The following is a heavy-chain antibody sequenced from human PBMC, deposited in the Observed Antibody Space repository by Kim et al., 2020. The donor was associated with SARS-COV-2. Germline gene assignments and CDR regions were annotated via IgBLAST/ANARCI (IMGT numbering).Heavy chain of an antibody. V-gene: IGHV3-33*01. CDR1: GFTFSSYG. J-gene: IGHJ6*02. CDR2: IWYDGSNK. CDR3: ARDSGYSSSWSVRYYYYYGMDV. D-gene: IGHD6-13*01. Sequence: GGSLRLSCAASGFTFSSYGMHWVRQAPGKGLEWVAVIWYDGSNKYYADSVKGRFTISRDNSKNTLYLQMNSLRAEDTAVYYCARDSGYSSSWSVRYYYYYGMDVWGQGTTVTVSS.